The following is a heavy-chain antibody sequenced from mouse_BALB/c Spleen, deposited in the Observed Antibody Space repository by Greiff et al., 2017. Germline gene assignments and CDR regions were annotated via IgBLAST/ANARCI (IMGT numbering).Heavy chain of an antibody. D-gene: IGHD2-3*01. Sequence: QVQLQQSGPGLVAPSQSLSITCTVSGFSLTSYGVHWVRQPPGKGLEWLGVILAGGSTNYNSDLMSRLSISKDNSKSQVFLKMNSLQTDDTAMYYCAREVDGYSYYFDYWGQGTTLTVSS. J-gene: IGHJ2*01. CDR2: ILAGGST. V-gene: IGHV2-9*02. CDR3: AREVDGYSYYFDY. CDR1: GFSLTSYG.